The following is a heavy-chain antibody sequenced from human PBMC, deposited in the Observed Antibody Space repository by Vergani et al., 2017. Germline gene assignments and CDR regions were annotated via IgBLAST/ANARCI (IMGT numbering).Heavy chain of an antibody. CDR1: GGSISSYY. V-gene: IGHV4-59*08. CDR3: ARLLDYYDSSGRAFDY. J-gene: IGHJ4*02. CDR2: IYYSGST. Sequence: QVQLQESGPGLVKPSETLSLTCTVSGGSISSYYWSWIRQPPGKGLEWIGYIYYSGSTNYNPSLKSRVTISVDTSKNQFSLKLSSVTAADTAVYYCARLLDYYDSSGRAFDYWGQGTLVTVSS. D-gene: IGHD3-22*01.